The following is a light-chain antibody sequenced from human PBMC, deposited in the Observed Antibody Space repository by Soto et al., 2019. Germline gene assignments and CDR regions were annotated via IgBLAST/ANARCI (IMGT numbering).Light chain of an antibody. J-gene: IGKJ1*01. V-gene: IGKV1-5*03. Sequence: DIQMTQSPSTLPASVGDRVTITCRASQSISNWLAWYQQKPGKAPKLLIYKASTLESGVPSNFSGSGSGTEFTLTISSLQPEDFATYYCQQYNAYPWTFGQGTKGDIK. CDR2: KAS. CDR1: QSISNW. CDR3: QQYNAYPWT.